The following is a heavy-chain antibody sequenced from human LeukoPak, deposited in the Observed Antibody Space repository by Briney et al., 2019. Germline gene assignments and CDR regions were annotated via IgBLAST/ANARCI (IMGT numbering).Heavy chain of an antibody. D-gene: IGHD2-2*01. CDR2: IRSKANSYAT. CDR3: TRQPNLPYDYYMDV. Sequence: GGSLRLSCAASGFTFSGSAMHWVRQASGKGLEWVGRIRSKANSYATAYAASVKGRFTISRDDSKNTAYLQMNSLKTEDTAAYYCTRQPNLPYDYYMDVWGKGTTVTVSS. V-gene: IGHV3-73*01. J-gene: IGHJ6*03. CDR1: GFTFSGSA.